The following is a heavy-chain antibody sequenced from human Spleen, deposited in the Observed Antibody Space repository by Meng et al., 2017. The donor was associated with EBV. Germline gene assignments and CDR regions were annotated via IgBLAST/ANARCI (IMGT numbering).Heavy chain of an antibody. V-gene: IGHV7-4-1*02. CDR1: GYTFTTYA. J-gene: IGHJ4*02. CDR2: INTNPGNP. D-gene: IGHD6-13*01. Sequence: DLHDPVGSVKLSCKASGYTFTTYALIWVRKAPGKGLEWMGWINTNPGNPTYAPVFTGRFVFSLDTSLSTTYLQISSLKAEDTAIYYCARLATSLAATGTAWGQGTLVTVSS. CDR3: ARLATSLAATGTA.